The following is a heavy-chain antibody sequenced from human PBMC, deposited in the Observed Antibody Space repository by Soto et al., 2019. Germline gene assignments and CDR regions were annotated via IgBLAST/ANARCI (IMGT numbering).Heavy chain of an antibody. CDR2: IYTSGST. V-gene: IGHV4-4*07. J-gene: IGHJ4*02. D-gene: IGHD2-2*01. CDR1: GGSISSYY. CDR3: ARACSSNSCYDVFDY. Sequence: PSETLSLTCTVSGGSISSYYWSWIRQPAGKGLEWIGRIYTSGSTNYNPSLKSRVTMSVDTSKNQFPLKLSSVTAPDTAVYYCARACSSNSCYDVFDYWGQGTLATVSS.